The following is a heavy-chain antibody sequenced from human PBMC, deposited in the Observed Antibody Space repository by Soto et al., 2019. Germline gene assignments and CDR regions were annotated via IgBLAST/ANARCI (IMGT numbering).Heavy chain of an antibody. Sequence: QVQLQQWGAGLLKPSETLSLTCAVYGGSFSGYYWSWIRQPPGKGLEWIGEINHSGSTNYNPSLKSRVTISVDTSKNQFSLKLSSVTAADTAVYYCARRFSDYYDSSGYYPFYYYYYDMDVWGQGTTVTVSS. CDR2: INHSGST. V-gene: IGHV4-34*01. CDR3: ARRFSDYYDSSGYYPFYYYYYDMDV. D-gene: IGHD3-22*01. J-gene: IGHJ6*02. CDR1: GGSFSGYY.